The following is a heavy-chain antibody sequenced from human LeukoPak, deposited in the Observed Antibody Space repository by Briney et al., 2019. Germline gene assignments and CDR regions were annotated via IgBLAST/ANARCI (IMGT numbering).Heavy chain of an antibody. V-gene: IGHV4-4*07. Sequence: PSETLSLTCTVSGGSISSYYWSWIRQPAGKGLEWIGRIYTSGSTNYNPSLKSRVTISVDTSKNQFSLDLSSVTAADTAVYYCARQKCTSTSCLTKNAFDIWGQGTMVTVSS. J-gene: IGHJ3*02. CDR3: ARQKCTSTSCLTKNAFDI. CDR1: GGSISSYY. D-gene: IGHD2-2*01. CDR2: IYTSGST.